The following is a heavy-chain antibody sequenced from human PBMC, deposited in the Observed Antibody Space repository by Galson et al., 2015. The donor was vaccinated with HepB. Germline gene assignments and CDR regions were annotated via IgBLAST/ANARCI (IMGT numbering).Heavy chain of an antibody. V-gene: IGHV3-11*01. CDR1: GFTFSDYY. J-gene: IGHJ6*03. CDR3: ARAGDSSGYYPHPYYYMDV. CDR2: ISSSGNTI. D-gene: IGHD3-22*01. Sequence: SLRLSCAASGFTFSDYYMSWIRQAPGKGLEWISYISSSGNTIYYADSVKDRFTISRDNAKRSLYLQMNSLRADDTAVYYCARAGDSSGYYPHPYYYMDVWGKGTTVTVSS.